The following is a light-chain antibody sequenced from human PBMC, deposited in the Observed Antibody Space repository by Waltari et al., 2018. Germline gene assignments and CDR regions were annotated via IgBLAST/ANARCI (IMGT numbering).Light chain of an antibody. CDR1: QTITGSW. CDR2: GAS. V-gene: IGKV3-20*01. J-gene: IGKJ4*01. Sequence: EIVLTQSPGTLSVSPGERVTVSCSASQTITGSWLTWYHQKPGQAPRLLIYGASNRAPGIPDRFSGSGSGTDFTLTISRLEPEDSVVYYCQQYDGSVVTFGGGTKVEIK. CDR3: QQYDGSVVT.